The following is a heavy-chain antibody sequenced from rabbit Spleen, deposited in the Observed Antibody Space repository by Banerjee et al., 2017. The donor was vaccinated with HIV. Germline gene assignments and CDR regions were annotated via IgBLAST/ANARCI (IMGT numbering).Heavy chain of an antibody. V-gene: IGHV1S40*01. CDR2: IGAGSSGST. CDR3: VRNSGWGVSYFTL. CDR1: GFSFSSDYD. J-gene: IGHJ4*01. Sequence: QSLEESGGGLVKPGASLTLTCKASGFSFSSDYDMCWVRQAPGKGLEWIACIGAGSSGSTYYASWAKGRFTISRPWSTTVTLQMTSLTAADTATYFCVRNSGWGVSYFTLWGPGTLVTVS. D-gene: IGHD4-1*01.